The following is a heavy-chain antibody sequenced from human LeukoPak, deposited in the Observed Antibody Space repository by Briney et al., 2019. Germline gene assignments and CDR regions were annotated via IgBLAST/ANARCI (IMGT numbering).Heavy chain of an antibody. CDR1: GFTFSDYY. Sequence: GGSLRLSCAASGFTFSDYYMSWIRQAPGKGLEWVSYISSSSSYTNYADSVKGRFTISRDNSKNTLYLQMNSLRAEDTAVYYCAKDHRSSWSYYYGMDVWGQGTTVTVSS. D-gene: IGHD6-13*01. CDR3: AKDHRSSWSYYYGMDV. V-gene: IGHV3-11*05. CDR2: ISSSSSYT. J-gene: IGHJ6*02.